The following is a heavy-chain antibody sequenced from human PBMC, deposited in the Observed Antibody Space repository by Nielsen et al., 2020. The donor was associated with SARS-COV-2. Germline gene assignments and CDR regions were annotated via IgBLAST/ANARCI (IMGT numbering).Heavy chain of an antibody. J-gene: IGHJ5*02. CDR2: IIPIFGTA. Sequence: SVKVSCKASGGTFSSYAISWVRQAPGQGLEWMGGIIPIFGTANYAQKFQGRVTITADKSTSTAYMELSSLRSEDTAVYYCARDLSQRITIFGVVIISGGFDPWGQGTLVTVSS. CDR1: GGTFSSYA. V-gene: IGHV1-69*06. D-gene: IGHD3-3*01. CDR3: ARDLSQRITIFGVVIISGGFDP.